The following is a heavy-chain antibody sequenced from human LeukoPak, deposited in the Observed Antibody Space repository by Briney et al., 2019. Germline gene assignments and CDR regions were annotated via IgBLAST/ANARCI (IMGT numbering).Heavy chain of an antibody. Sequence: GRSLRLSCAASGFTFGSYGMHWVRQAPGKGLEWVAVISYDGSNKYYADSVKGRFTISRDNSKNTLYLQVNSLRAEDTAVYYCAKDLYPLIVGALFDYWGQGTLVTVSS. CDR1: GFTFGSYG. V-gene: IGHV3-30*18. CDR2: ISYDGSNK. CDR3: AKDLYPLIVGALFDY. D-gene: IGHD1-26*01. J-gene: IGHJ4*02.